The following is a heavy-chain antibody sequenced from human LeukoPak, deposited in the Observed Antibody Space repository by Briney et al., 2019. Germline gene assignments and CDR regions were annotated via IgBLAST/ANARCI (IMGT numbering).Heavy chain of an antibody. CDR1: GFTFSSYA. J-gene: IGHJ4*02. CDR3: AKDAPVNIVVVPAANS. V-gene: IGHV3-23*01. CDR2: ISGSGGSK. D-gene: IGHD2-2*01. Sequence: PGGSLRLSCAASGFTFSSYAMSWVRQAPGKGLEWVSAISGSGGSKYYADSVKGRFTISRDNSKNTLYLQMNSLRAEDPAVYYCAKDAPVNIVVVPAANSWGQGTLVTVSS.